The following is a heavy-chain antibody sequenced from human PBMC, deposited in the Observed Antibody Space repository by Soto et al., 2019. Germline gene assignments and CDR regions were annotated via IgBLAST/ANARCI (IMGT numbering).Heavy chain of an antibody. J-gene: IGHJ4*02. CDR2: ISGSGGST. V-gene: IGHV3-23*01. Sequence: EVQLLESGGGLVQPGGSLRLSCAASGFTFSSYAMSWVRQAPGKGLEWVSAISGSGGSTYYADSVKGRFTISRDNSKNTRYLQMKSLRAEDTAVYYCAKSARYCSSTSCYPHFDYWGQGTLVTVSS. CDR1: GFTFSSYA. D-gene: IGHD2-2*01. CDR3: AKSARYCSSTSCYPHFDY.